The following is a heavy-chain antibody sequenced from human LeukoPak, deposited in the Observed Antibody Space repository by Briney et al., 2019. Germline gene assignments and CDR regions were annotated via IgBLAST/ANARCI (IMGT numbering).Heavy chain of an antibody. J-gene: IGHJ4*02. CDR3: ARDLRLHSSGWYMGVNY. CDR1: GGTFSSYA. V-gene: IGHV1-69*05. CDR2: IIPIFGTA. Sequence: VASVKVSCKASGGTFSSYAISWVRQAPGQGLEWMGRIIPIFGTANYAQKFQGRVTITTDESTSTAYMELSSLRSEDTAVYYCARDLRLHSSGWYMGVNYWGQGTLVTVSS. D-gene: IGHD6-19*01.